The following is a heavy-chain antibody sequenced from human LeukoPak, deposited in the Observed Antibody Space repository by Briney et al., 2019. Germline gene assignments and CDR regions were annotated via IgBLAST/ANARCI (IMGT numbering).Heavy chain of an antibody. Sequence: PSETLSLTCTVSGGSISSGGYYWSWIRQHPGKGLEWIGYIYYSGSTYYNPSLKSRVTISVDTSKNQFSLKLSSVTAADTAVYYCARDPLGGGGVDYWGQGTLVTVSS. J-gene: IGHJ4*02. CDR1: GGSISSGGYY. D-gene: IGHD2-15*01. V-gene: IGHV4-31*03. CDR2: IYYSGST. CDR3: ARDPLGGGGVDY.